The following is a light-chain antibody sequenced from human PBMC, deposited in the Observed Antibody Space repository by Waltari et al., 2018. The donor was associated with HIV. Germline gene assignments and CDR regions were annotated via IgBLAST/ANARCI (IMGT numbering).Light chain of an antibody. J-gene: IGLJ2*01. Sequence: SVLTQPPSVSGAPGQRVTISCSESGSNIGATYDVHWCQHLPGTAPKLLIYGNSNRPSGVPDRFSGSKSGTSASLAITGLQPEDEGDYYCQSYDSRLSGSVFGGGTKLTVL. CDR1: GSNIGATYD. CDR3: QSYDSRLSGSV. V-gene: IGLV1-40*01. CDR2: GNS.